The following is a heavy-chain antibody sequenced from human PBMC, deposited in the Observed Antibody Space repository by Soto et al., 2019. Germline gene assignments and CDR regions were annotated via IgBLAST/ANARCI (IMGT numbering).Heavy chain of an antibody. CDR2: INPSGGST. CDR1: GYTFTSYY. J-gene: IGHJ2*01. V-gene: IGHV1-46*03. D-gene: IGHD3-10*01. Sequence: QVQLVQSGAEVKKPGASVKVSCKASGYTFTSYYMHWVRQAPGQGLEWMGIINPSGGSTSYAQKFQGRVTMTRDTSTSTVYMELSSLRSEDTAVYYCAGDYFGSGSSPGWYFDLWGRGTLVTVSS. CDR3: AGDYFGSGSSPGWYFDL.